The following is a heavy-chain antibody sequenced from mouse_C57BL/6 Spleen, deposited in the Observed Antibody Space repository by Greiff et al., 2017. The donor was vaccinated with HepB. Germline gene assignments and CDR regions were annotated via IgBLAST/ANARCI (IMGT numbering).Heavy chain of an antibody. Sequence: QVQLQQSGTELVKPGASVKLSCKASGYTFTSYWMHWVKQRPGQGLEWIGNINPSNGGTNYNEKFKSKATLTVDKSSSTAYMQLSSLTSEDSAVYYCARSSGGEWYFDVWGTGTTVTVSS. CDR3: ARSSGGEWYFDV. CDR1: GYTFTSYW. J-gene: IGHJ1*03. V-gene: IGHV1-53*01. D-gene: IGHD1-3*01. CDR2: INPSNGGT.